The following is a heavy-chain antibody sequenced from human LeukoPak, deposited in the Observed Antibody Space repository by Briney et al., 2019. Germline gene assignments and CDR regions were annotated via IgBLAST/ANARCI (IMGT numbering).Heavy chain of an antibody. Sequence: SETLSLTCTVSGGSISSSSYYWGWIRQPPGKGLEWIGSIYYSGSTYYNPSLKSRVTISVDTSKNQFSLKLSSVTAADTAVYYCARRRRITMTVGWFDPWGQGTLVTVSS. CDR1: GGSISSSSYY. CDR2: IYYSGST. CDR3: ARRRRITMTVGWFDP. J-gene: IGHJ5*02. V-gene: IGHV4-39*07. D-gene: IGHD3-22*01.